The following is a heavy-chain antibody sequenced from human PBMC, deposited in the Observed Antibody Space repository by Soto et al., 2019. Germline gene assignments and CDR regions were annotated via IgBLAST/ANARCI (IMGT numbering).Heavy chain of an antibody. V-gene: IGHV4-31*03. Sequence: QVQLQESGPGLVKPSQPLSLTCTVSGGPISSGGYYWGWFRQNPGKGLEGIGYFYYSGSTYYNPSLKSRVTISVDTSKNQFSLKLSSVTAADTAVYYCARDNRRYSSSWSRYYYYGMDVWGQGTTVTVSS. D-gene: IGHD6-13*01. CDR1: GGPISSGGYY. J-gene: IGHJ6*02. CDR3: ARDNRRYSSSWSRYYYYGMDV. CDR2: FYYSGST.